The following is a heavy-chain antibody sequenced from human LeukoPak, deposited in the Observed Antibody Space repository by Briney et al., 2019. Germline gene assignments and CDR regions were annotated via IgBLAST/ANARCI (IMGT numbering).Heavy chain of an antibody. CDR2: INHSGST. Sequence: PSETLSLTCAVYGGSFSGHYWSWIRQPPGKGLEWIGEINHSGSTNYNPSLKSRVTISVDTSKNQFSLKLSSVTAADTAVYYCARRTWRSSGWYDTYAEYFQHWGQGTLVTVSS. J-gene: IGHJ1*01. V-gene: IGHV4-34*01. D-gene: IGHD6-19*01. CDR3: ARRTWRSSGWYDTYAEYFQH. CDR1: GGSFSGHY.